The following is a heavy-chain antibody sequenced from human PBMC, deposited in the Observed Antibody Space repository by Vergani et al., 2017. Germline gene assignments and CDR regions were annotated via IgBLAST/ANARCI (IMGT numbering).Heavy chain of an antibody. D-gene: IGHD1-26*01. Sequence: ELQLVESGGGLVQPGGSLRLSCAASGSTVSGNYMTWVRQAPGKGLEWVSSISSSSSYIYYADSVKGRFTISRDNAKNSLYLQMNSLRAEDTAVYYCARDRGGSYRFDYWGQGTLVTVSS. CDR2: ISSSSSYI. CDR3: ARDRGGSYRFDY. V-gene: IGHV3-21*01. J-gene: IGHJ4*02. CDR1: GSTVSGNY.